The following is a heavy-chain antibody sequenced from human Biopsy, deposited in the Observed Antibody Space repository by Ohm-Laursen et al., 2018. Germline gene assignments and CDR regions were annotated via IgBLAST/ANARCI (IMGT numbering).Heavy chain of an antibody. CDR1: GYTFTRYY. CDR3: VLASFDY. V-gene: IGHV1-46*01. J-gene: IGHJ4*02. Sequence: ASVKVSCKASGYTFTRYYMHWVRQAPGQGLQWMGLINPSHGSTGSAQKFEGRFTMTWDTSTTTVYMELSSLRSEDTAVYYCVLASFDYWGQGTLVTVPS. CDR2: INPSHGST.